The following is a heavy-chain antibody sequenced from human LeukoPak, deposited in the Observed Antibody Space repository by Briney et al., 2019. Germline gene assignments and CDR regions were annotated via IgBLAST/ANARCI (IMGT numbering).Heavy chain of an antibody. J-gene: IGHJ4*02. CDR1: GFTFSSYG. V-gene: IGHV3-33*01. CDR2: IWYDGSNK. Sequence: GGSLRLSCAASGFTFSSYGMHWVRQAPGEGLEWVAVIWYDGSNKYYADSVKGRFTISRDNSKNTLYLQMNSLRAEDTAVYYCARDTAMEPFDYWGQGTLVTVSS. D-gene: IGHD5-18*01. CDR3: ARDTAMEPFDY.